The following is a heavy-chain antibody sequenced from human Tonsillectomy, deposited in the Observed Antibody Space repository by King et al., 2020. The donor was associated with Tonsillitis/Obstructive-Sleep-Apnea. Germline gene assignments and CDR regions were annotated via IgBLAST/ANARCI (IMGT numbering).Heavy chain of an antibody. CDR2: IFSNDEK. D-gene: IGHD2-2*01. J-gene: IGHJ6*03. V-gene: IGHV2-26*01. Sequence: TLKESGPVLVKPTETLTLTCTVSGFSLSNARMGVSWIRQPPGKALEWLAHIFSNDEKSYSTSLKRRLTISKDTSRSQVVLTMTNMDPVDTATYYCARLGFCSSRSCYPPYNWNYFDGDSYYMDVWGKGTTVTVSS. CDR1: GFSLSNARMG. CDR3: ARLGFCSSRSCYPPYNWNYFDGDSYYMDV.